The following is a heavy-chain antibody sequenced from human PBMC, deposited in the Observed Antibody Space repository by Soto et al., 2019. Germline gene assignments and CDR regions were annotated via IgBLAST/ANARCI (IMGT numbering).Heavy chain of an antibody. J-gene: IGHJ4*02. Sequence: PSETLSLTCTVSGGSISSGDHYWSWIRQPPGKGLEWIGYIYYSGSTYNNPSLKSRVTISVDTSKHQFSLKLSSVTAADTAVYFCHRAQTYNYGFTFFDYCGQGTLVTVYS. CDR3: HRAQTYNYGFTFFDY. CDR2: IYYSGST. V-gene: IGHV4-30-4*01. D-gene: IGHD5-18*01. CDR1: GGSISSGDHY.